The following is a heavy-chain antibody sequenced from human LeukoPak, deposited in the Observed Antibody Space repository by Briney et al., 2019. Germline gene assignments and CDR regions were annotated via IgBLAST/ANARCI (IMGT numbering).Heavy chain of an antibody. CDR3: AKDQRRVLEPNYYYYGMDV. J-gene: IGHJ6*02. D-gene: IGHD3-10*02. CDR2: ISGSGGST. Sequence: GGSLRLSCAASGFTFSSYAMSWVRQAPGKGLEWVSAISGSGGSTYYADSVKGRFTISRDNSKNTLYLQMNGLRAEDTAVYYCAKDQRRVLEPNYYYYGMDVWGQGTTVTVPS. CDR1: GFTFSSYA. V-gene: IGHV3-23*01.